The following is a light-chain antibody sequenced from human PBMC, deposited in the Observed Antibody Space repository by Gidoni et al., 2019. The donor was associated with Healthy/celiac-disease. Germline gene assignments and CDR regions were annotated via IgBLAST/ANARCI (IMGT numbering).Light chain of an antibody. V-gene: IGKV3-20*01. CDR2: GAS. CDR1: QSVSSSY. Sequence: EIVLTQSPGTLSLSPGDRATLSCRASQSVSSSYLAWYQQKPGQAPRLLIYGASSRATGIPDRFSGSGSGTDFTLTISRLEPEDFAVYYCQQYGSSPPRWTFXXXTKVEIK. CDR3: QQYGSSPPRWT. J-gene: IGKJ1*01.